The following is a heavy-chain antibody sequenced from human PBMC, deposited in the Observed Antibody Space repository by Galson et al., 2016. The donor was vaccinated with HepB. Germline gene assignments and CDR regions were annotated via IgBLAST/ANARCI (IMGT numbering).Heavy chain of an antibody. CDR3: ARSSPVGATHAGLYY. Sequence: SLRLSCAASGFAFSASGMHWVRQAPGKGLEWVADIWHDGWTKHYADSMKGRFTISRDNSLHTLYLHVSTLRVEDTAVYYCARSSPVGATHAGLYYWGQGPLVTVSS. J-gene: IGHJ4*02. D-gene: IGHD1-26*01. V-gene: IGHV3-33*01. CDR2: IWHDGWTK. CDR1: GFAFSASG.